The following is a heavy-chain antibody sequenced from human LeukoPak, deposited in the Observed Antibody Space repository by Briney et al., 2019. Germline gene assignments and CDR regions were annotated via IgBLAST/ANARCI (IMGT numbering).Heavy chain of an antibody. CDR1: GGSISSYY. V-gene: IGHV4-59*01. D-gene: IGHD6-13*01. CDR3: ARGAPYSSSWYY. J-gene: IGHJ4*02. Sequence: IPSETLSLTCTVSGGSISSYYWSWIRQPPGKGLEWIGYIYYSGSTNYNPSLKSRVTISVDTSKNQFSLKLSSVTAADTAVYYCARGAPYSSSWYYWGQGTLVTVSS. CDR2: IYYSGST.